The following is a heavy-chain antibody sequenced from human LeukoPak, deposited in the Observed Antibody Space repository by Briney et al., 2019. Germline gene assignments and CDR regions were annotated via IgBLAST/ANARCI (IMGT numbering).Heavy chain of an antibody. V-gene: IGHV3-48*04. J-gene: IGHJ3*02. Sequence: GGSLRLSCAASGFMFSTYSMNWVRQAPGKGLEWVSYISSGGTIYYADSVKGRFTISRDNAKNSLYLQMDSLRAEDTAVYYCARVSGKQSSSWYAFDIWGQGTMVTVSS. CDR1: GFMFSTYS. D-gene: IGHD6-13*01. CDR3: ARVSGKQSSSWYAFDI. CDR2: ISSGGTI.